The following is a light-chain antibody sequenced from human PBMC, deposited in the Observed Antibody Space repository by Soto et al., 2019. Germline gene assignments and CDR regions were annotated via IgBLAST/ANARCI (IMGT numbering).Light chain of an antibody. J-gene: IGKJ4*01. Sequence: DIQMTQSPSSLSASVGDRVTITCRASQGISNYLAWYQQKPGKVPKLLIYAASTLQSGVPSRFSGSGSGTDFTLTISSLRPEDVATYYCQKYNCFGGGTKVEIK. CDR2: AAS. CDR3: QKYNC. CDR1: QGISNY. V-gene: IGKV1-27*01.